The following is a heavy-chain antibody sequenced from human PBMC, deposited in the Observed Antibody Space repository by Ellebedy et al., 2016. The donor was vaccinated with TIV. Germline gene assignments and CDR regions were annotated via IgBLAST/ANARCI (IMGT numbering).Heavy chain of an antibody. Sequence: PGGSLRLSCAVSGFTVSSNYMSWVRQAPGKGLEWVSVIYSGGSTYYADSVKGRFIISRDNSKNTLYLQMNSLRAEETAVYYCARDYPRLDSYGMDVWGQGTTVTVSS. CDR2: IYSGGST. CDR1: GFTVSSNY. V-gene: IGHV3-66*01. CDR3: ARDYPRLDSYGMDV. J-gene: IGHJ6*02. D-gene: IGHD2-2*03.